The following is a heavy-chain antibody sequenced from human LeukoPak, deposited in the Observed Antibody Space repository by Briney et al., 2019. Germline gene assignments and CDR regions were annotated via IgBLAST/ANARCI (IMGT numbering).Heavy chain of an antibody. CDR1: GFIFSSYA. D-gene: IGHD3-3*01. V-gene: IGHV3-23*01. CDR3: ATTRFLHWLLTGENDY. J-gene: IGHJ4*02. CDR2: ISAIRGNT. Sequence: GGSRTLSCAAPGFIFSSYAMSWVRQAPGKGLHWVSAISAIRGNTYHADSVKGRFTISRENSKNTLYLQMNSLRAEDTDVYYCATTRFLHWLLTGENDYWGQGTLVTVSS.